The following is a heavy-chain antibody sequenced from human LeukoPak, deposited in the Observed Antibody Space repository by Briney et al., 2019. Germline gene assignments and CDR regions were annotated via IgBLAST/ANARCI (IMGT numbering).Heavy chain of an antibody. CDR2: LNSDGSSS. Sequence: GGSLRLSCAASGFTFNNYWMHWVRQAPGKGLVWVSRLNSDGSSSAFADSMKGRFTISRDNAKNTLYLQMNSLRAEDTAVYFCVRAKGGPGSTWAFDICGQGTMVTVSS. CDR1: GFTFNNYW. D-gene: IGHD6-13*01. CDR3: VRAKGGPGSTWAFDI. V-gene: IGHV3-74*01. J-gene: IGHJ3*02.